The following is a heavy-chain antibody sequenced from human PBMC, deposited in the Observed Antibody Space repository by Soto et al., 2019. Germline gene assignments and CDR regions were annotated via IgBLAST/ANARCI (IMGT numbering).Heavy chain of an antibody. CDR3: ASGIQLWLRRINNGYSG. J-gene: IGHJ4*02. CDR1: GGTFSTYA. D-gene: IGHD5-18*01. Sequence: QVQLVQSGAEVKKPESSVKVSCKAPGGTFSTYAISWVRQAPGQGLEWMGGIMPMFGTANHAQRFQDRVTITADESTNTVYMELSSLRSEDTAVYFCASGIQLWLRRINNGYSGWGQGTLVTVSS. V-gene: IGHV1-69*12. CDR2: IMPMFGTA.